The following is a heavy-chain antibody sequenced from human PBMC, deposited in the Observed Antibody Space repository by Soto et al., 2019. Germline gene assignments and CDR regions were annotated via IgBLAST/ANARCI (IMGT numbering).Heavy chain of an antibody. CDR2: SYDTGAN. CDR3: ARLSSRITVASHGRSNWFDP. D-gene: IGHD1-20*01. V-gene: IGHV4-39*01. J-gene: IGHJ5*02. Sequence: PSEPLSLTCAVSGGSLNSITYFWCWIRQPPGKGLECIGDSYDTGANYYNPFLKSRVTVPVVTSKNQFSLKVASVTTTITAVYYCARLSSRITVASHGRSNWFDPWGPGNLVTVSS. CDR1: GGSLNSITYF.